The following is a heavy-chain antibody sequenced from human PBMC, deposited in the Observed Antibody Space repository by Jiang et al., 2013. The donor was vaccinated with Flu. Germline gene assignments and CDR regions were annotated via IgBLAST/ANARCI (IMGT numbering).Heavy chain of an antibody. CDR1: GYNFDIYW. CDR2: IHPIDSET. Sequence: GAAVKKPGESLKIPCKGSGYNFDIYWIGWVRQVPGKGLEWMGFIHPIDSETRYSPSFQGQVTVSADKSINTAYLQWSSLKVSDSGIYYCARRIAVAGTDGFDIWGQGTMVTVSS. CDR3: ARRIAVAGTDGFDI. V-gene: IGHV5-51*01. D-gene: IGHD6-19*01. J-gene: IGHJ3*02.